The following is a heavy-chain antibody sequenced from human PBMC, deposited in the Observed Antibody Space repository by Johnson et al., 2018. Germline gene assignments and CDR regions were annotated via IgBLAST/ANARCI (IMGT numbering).Heavy chain of an antibody. CDR3: ARGKGFHSRTYFEY. V-gene: IGHV3-30-3*01. Sequence: QVQLVQSGGGVVQPGRSLRLSCAASGFTFSNYAMHWVRQALGKGLEWVALISYDGNNKYYGQSLRGRFTISRDTSKNTLYLQMNSLRAEETAIYYCARGKGFHSRTYFEYWGQGTLVTVSS. J-gene: IGHJ4*02. CDR1: GFTFSNYA. CDR2: ISYDGNNK. D-gene: IGHD6-13*01.